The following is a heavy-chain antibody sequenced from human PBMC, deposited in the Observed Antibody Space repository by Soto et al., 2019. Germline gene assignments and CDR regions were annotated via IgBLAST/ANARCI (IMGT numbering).Heavy chain of an antibody. V-gene: IGHV4-34*01. CDR3: ARSDHYYYDSSGYWDY. Sequence: SETLSLTCAVYGGSFSGYYWSWIRQPPGKGLEWIGEINHSGRTNYNPSLKSRVTISIDTSKNQFSLKLSSVTAADTAVYYCARSDHYYYDSSGYWDYWGQGTLVTVSS. CDR1: GGSFSGYY. D-gene: IGHD3-22*01. CDR2: INHSGRT. J-gene: IGHJ4*02.